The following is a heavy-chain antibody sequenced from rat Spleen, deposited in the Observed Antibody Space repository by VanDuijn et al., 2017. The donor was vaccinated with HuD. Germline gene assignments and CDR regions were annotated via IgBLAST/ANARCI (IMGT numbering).Heavy chain of an antibody. J-gene: IGHJ2*01. D-gene: IGHD1-1*01. CDR2: ISTGCGNT. Sequence: EVQLVESGGGLVQPGRSMKLSCAASGFTFSNYYMAWVRQAPTKGLEWVASISTGCGNTYYRDSVKGRFTISRDNVKSTLYLQMDRLRSEDTATYDGARRHYMGFGYWGQGVMVTVS. CDR3: ARRHYMGFGY. V-gene: IGHV5-25*01. CDR1: GFTFSNYY.